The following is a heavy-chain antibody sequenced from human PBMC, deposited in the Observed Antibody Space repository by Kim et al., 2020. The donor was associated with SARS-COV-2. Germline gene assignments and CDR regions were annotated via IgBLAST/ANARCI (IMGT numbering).Heavy chain of an antibody. J-gene: IGHJ5*02. CDR2: IYHSGST. Sequence: SETLSLTWAVSGGSISSSNWWSWVRQPPGKGLEWIGEIYHSGSTNYNPSLKSRVTISVDKSKNQFSRKLSSVTAADTAVCYCARASSSWSRRGWFDPWGRGTLVTVSS. CDR3: ARASSSWSRRGWFDP. CDR1: GGSISSSNW. V-gene: IGHV4-4*02. D-gene: IGHD6-13*01.